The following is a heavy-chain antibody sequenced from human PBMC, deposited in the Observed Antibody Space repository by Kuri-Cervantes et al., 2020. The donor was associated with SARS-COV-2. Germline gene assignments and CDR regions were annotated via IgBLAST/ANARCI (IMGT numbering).Heavy chain of an antibody. J-gene: IGHJ4*02. CDR2: IRPSGGSK. Sequence: GESLKIYCAASGFPFNYYYFTWIRQAPGKGLEWVSSIRPSGGSKLYADSVKGRFTISRDDAKSSVYLQMNSLRGEDTAVYYCARDLRMGKSLDYWGQGTLVTVSS. V-gene: IGHV3-11*04. CDR1: GFPFNYYY. CDR3: ARDLRMGKSLDY. D-gene: IGHD3-16*01.